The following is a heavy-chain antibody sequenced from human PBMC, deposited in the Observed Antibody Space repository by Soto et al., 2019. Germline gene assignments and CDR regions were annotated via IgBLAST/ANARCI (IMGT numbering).Heavy chain of an antibody. CDR2: ISAYNGNT. J-gene: IGHJ6*02. D-gene: IGHD6-19*01. Sequence: ASVKVSCKASGYTFTSYGISWVRQAPGQGLEWMGWISAYNGNTNYAQKLHGRVTMTTDTSTSTAYMELRSLSSDDTAVYYCARDHMENSSGWYYYYYGMDVWGQGTTVTVSS. V-gene: IGHV1-18*01. CDR1: GYTFTSYG. CDR3: ARDHMENSSGWYYYYYGMDV.